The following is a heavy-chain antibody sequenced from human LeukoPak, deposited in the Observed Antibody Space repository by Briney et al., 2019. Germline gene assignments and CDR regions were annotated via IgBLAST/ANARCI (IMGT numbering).Heavy chain of an antibody. D-gene: IGHD5-24*01. CDR2: IYPADSDT. CDR3: ARRKGDGYNSPFDH. Sequence: SGESLKTSRKGSGYSFPNYWIGWVRQMPGQGLEWMGIIYPADSDTRYSPSFQGQVTISADKSINTAYPQWTSLKASDTAMYYCARRKGDGYNSPFDHWGQGTLVTVSS. J-gene: IGHJ4*02. V-gene: IGHV5-51*01. CDR1: GYSFPNYW.